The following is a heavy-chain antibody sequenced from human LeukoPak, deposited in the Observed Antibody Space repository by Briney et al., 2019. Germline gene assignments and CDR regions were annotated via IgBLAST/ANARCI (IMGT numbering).Heavy chain of an antibody. J-gene: IGHJ3*02. CDR2: IYNSGST. V-gene: IGHV4-59*01. Sequence: SSETLSLTRTVSGGSISSYYWSWIRQPPGKGLEWIGYIYNSGSTNYNPSLKSPVTISVDTSKNQFSLKLSSVTAADTAVYYCACLTTADAFDIWGQGTMVTVSS. CDR1: GGSISSYY. D-gene: IGHD3-22*01. CDR3: ACLTTADAFDI.